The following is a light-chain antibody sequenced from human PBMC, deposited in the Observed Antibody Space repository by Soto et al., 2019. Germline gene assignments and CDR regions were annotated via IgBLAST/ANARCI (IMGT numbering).Light chain of an antibody. CDR1: TSNIGSNA. CDR2: SNN. CDR3: AAWDDSLNGPV. V-gene: IGLV1-44*01. J-gene: IGLJ3*02. Sequence: QAVVTQPPSASWTPGQTVTISCSGSTSNIGSNAVHWYQHLPGTAPKLLMYSNNQRPSGVRDRFSGFKSDTSASLAISGLQSEDEAEYYCAAWDDSLNGPVFGGGTKLTVL.